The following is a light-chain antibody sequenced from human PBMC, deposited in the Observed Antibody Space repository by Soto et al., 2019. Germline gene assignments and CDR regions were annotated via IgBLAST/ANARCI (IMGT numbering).Light chain of an antibody. V-gene: IGLV2-14*01. CDR2: DVS. J-gene: IGLJ3*02. CDR3: SSYTSSSTWV. CDR1: SSDVGGYNY. Sequence: QSALTQPASVSGSPGQSITISCTGTSSDVGGYNYVSWYQQQPGKAPKLMIYDVSNRPSGVSNRFSGSKSGNTASLNISGLQAEDEADYYCSSYTSSSTWVFGGGTKLTVL.